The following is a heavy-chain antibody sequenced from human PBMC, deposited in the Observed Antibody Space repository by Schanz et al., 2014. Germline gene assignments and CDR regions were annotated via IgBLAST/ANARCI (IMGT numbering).Heavy chain of an antibody. CDR1: GFSFSDYG. CDR2: ISYHGSEK. J-gene: IGHJ6*02. CDR3: VKDLQRELLRDDHYYGMDV. Sequence: VQLVESGGSVVQPGRSLRLSCAGSGFSFSDYGMHWVRQAPGRGLEWVAVISYHGSEKYYADSVKGRFTISRDNSKNTLYLQMNSLRAEDTAVYYCVKDLQRELLRDDHYYGMDVWGQGTTVTVSS. V-gene: IGHV3-30*18. D-gene: IGHD1-26*01.